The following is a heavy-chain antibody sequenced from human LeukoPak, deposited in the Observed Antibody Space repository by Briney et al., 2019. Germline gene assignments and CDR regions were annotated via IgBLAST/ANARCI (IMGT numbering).Heavy chain of an antibody. V-gene: IGHV3-33*05. CDR2: ILYDGSNK. CDR3: ARESSGGFDN. Sequence: GRSLRLSCPASGFTFSTYDIHWVRQAPGKGLEWVTIILYDGSNKYYADSVKGRFTISRDNSKNTVYLQMNSLTAEDTAVYYCARESSGGFDNWAQGTLVTVSS. D-gene: IGHD3-3*01. CDR1: GFTFSTYD. J-gene: IGHJ4*02.